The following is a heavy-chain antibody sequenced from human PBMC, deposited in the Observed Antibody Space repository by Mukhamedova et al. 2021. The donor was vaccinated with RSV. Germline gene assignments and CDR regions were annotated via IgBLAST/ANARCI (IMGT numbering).Heavy chain of an antibody. D-gene: IGHD6-19*01. V-gene: IGHV1-46*04. CDR3: ARDLAVADTQYYYYYGMDV. J-gene: IGHJ6*02. CDR2: SGSSG. Sequence: SGSSGINAEYMGGRVTMTRDTSTSTVYMELSSLRSEDTAVYYCARDLAVADTQYYYYYGMDVWGQGTTVTVSS.